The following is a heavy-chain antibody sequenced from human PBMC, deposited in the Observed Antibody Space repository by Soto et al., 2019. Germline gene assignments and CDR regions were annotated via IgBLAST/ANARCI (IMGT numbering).Heavy chain of an antibody. V-gene: IGHV4-31*03. J-gene: IGHJ6*02. CDR2: IYYSGST. D-gene: IGHD2-15*01. CDR3: AHCSGGRGRYYYYGMDV. Sequence: SETLSLTCTVSGGSISSGGYYWSWIRQHPGKGLEWIGYIYYSGSTYYNPSLKSRVTISVDTSKNQFSLKLSSVTAADTAVYYCAHCSGGRGRYYYYGMDVWGQGTTVTVSS. CDR1: GGSISSGGYY.